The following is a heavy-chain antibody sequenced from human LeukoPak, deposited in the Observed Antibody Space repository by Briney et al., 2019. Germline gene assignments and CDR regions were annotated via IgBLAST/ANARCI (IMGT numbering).Heavy chain of an antibody. D-gene: IGHD3-22*01. Sequence: PSETLSLTCTVSGGSISSHYWSWIRQPPGKGLEWIGYIYYSRSTNYNPSLKSRVTISVDTSKNQFSLKLSSVTAADTAVYYCARSRLFGYDSSGYYPRGYFDYWGQGTLVTVSS. J-gene: IGHJ4*02. CDR1: GGSISSHY. V-gene: IGHV4-59*11. CDR2: IYYSRST. CDR3: ARSRLFGYDSSGYYPRGYFDY.